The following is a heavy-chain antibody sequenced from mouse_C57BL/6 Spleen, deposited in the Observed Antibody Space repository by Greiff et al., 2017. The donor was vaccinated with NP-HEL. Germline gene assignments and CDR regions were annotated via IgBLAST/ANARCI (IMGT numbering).Heavy chain of an antibody. CDR1: GYTFTSYW. Sequence: QVQLQQPGAELVMPGASVKLSCKASGYTFTSYWMHWVKQRPGQGLEWIGEIDPSDSYTNYNQKFTGKSTLTVDKSSSTSSMQLRSLTSEDSAVYYWAREGQLRLKEVYCAMDYWGQGTSVTVSS. CDR3: AREGQLRLKEVYCAMDY. J-gene: IGHJ4*01. D-gene: IGHD3-2*02. CDR2: IDPSDSYT. V-gene: IGHV1-69*01.